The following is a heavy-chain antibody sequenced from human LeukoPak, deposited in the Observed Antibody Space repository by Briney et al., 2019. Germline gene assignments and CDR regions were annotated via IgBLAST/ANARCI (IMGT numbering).Heavy chain of an antibody. V-gene: IGHV4-59*01. CDR3: AIATSSYYYDSSGYYQD. D-gene: IGHD3-22*01. CDR2: IYYSGST. J-gene: IGHJ4*02. CDR1: GGSISSYY. Sequence: SETLSLTCTVCGGSISSYYWSWIRQPPGKGLKWIGYIYYSGSTNYNPSLKSRVTISVDTSKNQFSLKLSSVTAADTAVYYCAIATSSYYYDSSGYYQDWGQGTLVTVSS.